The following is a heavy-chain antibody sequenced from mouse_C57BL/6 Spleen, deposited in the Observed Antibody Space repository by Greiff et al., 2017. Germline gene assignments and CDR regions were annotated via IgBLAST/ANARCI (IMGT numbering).Heavy chain of an antibody. CDR2: IDPETGGT. J-gene: IGHJ1*01. D-gene: IGHD1-1*01. V-gene: IGHV1-15*01. Sequence: VQLQQSGAELVRPGASVTLSCKASGYTFTDYEMHWVKQTPVHGLEWIGAIDPETGGTAYNQKFKGKAILTADKSSSTAYMELRSLTSEDSAFYYCTRDGTTVVAKDYFDVWGPGPTVTVSS. CDR3: TRDGTTVVAKDYFDV. CDR1: GYTFTDYE.